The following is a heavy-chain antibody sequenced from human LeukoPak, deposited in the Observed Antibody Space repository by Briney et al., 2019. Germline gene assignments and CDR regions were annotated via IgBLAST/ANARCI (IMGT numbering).Heavy chain of an antibody. J-gene: IGHJ3*02. V-gene: IGHV1-69*06. CDR2: IIPIFGTA. CDR3: ARAGRIAARPEGLRHDAFDI. D-gene: IGHD6-6*01. Sequence: SVKVSCKASGGTFSSYAISWVRQAPGQGLEWMGRIIPIFGTANYAQKFQGRVTITADKSTSTAYMELSSLRSEDTAVYYCARAGRIAARPEGLRHDAFDIWGQGTMVTVSS. CDR1: GGTFSSYA.